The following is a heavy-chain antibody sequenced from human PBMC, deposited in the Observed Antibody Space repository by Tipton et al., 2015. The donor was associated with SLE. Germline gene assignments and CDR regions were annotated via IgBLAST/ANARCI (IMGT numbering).Heavy chain of an antibody. Sequence: SLRLSCAASGFSFINYGMHWVRQAPGKGLEWVSFIRYDGSNHYYTESVKGRFTISRDNSKNSLFLQMNSLKAEDTAVYYCAKDRGSNEGFDLWGHGTMVTVPS. V-gene: IGHV3-30*02. CDR2: IRYDGSNH. CDR1: GFSFINYG. J-gene: IGHJ3*01. CDR3: AKDRGSNEGFDL. D-gene: IGHD1-1*01.